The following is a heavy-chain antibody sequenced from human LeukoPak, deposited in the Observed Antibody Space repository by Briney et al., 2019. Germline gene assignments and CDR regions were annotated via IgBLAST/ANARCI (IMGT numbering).Heavy chain of an antibody. CDR2: ISSSSSYI. Sequence: KPGGSLRLSCAASGFTFSSYSLNWVRQAPGKGLEWVSSISSSSSYIYYADSVKGRFTISRDNAKNSLYLQMNSLRAEDTAVYYCARGDYYGSGSYYDNWFDPWGQGTLVTVSS. CDR3: ARGDYYGSGSYYDNWFDP. D-gene: IGHD3-10*01. J-gene: IGHJ5*02. CDR1: GFTFSSYS. V-gene: IGHV3-21*01.